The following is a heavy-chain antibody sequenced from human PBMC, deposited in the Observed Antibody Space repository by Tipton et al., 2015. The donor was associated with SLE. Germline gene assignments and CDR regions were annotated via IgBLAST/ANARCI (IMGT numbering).Heavy chain of an antibody. J-gene: IGHJ4*02. D-gene: IGHD2-21*01. CDR3: ARLGVALDY. CDR1: DGSISSSSYY. CDR2: IYYSGTT. V-gene: IGHV4-39*07. Sequence: TLSLTCTVSDGSISSSSYYWAWIRQPPGRGLEYIGSIYYSGTTNFNPSLKSRVTISVDTSKNQFSLKLSSVTAADTAVYYCARLGVALDYWGQGTPVTVSS.